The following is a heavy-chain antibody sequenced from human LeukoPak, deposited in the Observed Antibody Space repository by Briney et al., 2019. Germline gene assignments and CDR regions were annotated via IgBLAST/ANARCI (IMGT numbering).Heavy chain of an antibody. CDR2: INPNSGGT. V-gene: IGHV1-2*02. CDR1: RYTFIGYY. D-gene: IGHD2-15*01. CDR3: ARISGGSYFDY. Sequence: GASVKDSCKASRYTFIGYYMHWVRPAPGQGLAWMGWINPNSGGTNYAQKFQGRVTMTRETSISTAYMELSRLRADDTAVYYCARISGGSYFDYWGQGALVTVSS. J-gene: IGHJ4*02.